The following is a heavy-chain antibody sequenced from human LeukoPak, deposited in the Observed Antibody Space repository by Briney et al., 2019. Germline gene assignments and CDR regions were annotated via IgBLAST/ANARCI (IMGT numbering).Heavy chain of an antibody. D-gene: IGHD3-10*01. J-gene: IGHJ4*02. CDR1: GGSISSGDYY. Sequence: SQTLSLTCTVSGGSISSGDYYWSWIRQPPGKSLEWIGYIYYSGSTYYNPSLKSRITISLDTSMNHFSLKLSSVTAADTAVYYCARVQKTNSGSGTSIFDYWGQGTLVTVSS. CDR3: ARVQKTNSGSGTSIFDY. V-gene: IGHV4-30-4*01. CDR2: IYYSGST.